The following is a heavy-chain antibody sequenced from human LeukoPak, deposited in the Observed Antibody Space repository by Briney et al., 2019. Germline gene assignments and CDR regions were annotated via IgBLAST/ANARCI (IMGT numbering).Heavy chain of an antibody. D-gene: IGHD3-16*01. CDR1: DDSISDYY. CDR2: FHNSGTS. V-gene: IGHV4-59*01. CDR3: TRGAGWLIDY. J-gene: IGHJ4*02. Sequence: SETLSLTCTVSDDSISDYYWVWIRHPPGKGLEWIGYFHNSGTSTYNPSLKSRVTISADTSKNQFSLKLNSLTTADTAVYYCTRGAGWLIDYWGQGILVTVSS.